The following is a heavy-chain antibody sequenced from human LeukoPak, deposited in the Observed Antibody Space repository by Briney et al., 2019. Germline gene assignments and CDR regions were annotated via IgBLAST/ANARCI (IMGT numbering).Heavy chain of an antibody. Sequence: GESLRLSCAASGFTFSTYALSWVRQAPGKGLEWVSSIRGGDGSTYYADPVKGRFAISRDNSKNTLYLQMNSLRAEDTAVYYCAKDVYGDYGGLDYWGQGTLVTVSS. CDR2: IRGGDGST. CDR1: GFTFSTYA. D-gene: IGHD4-17*01. J-gene: IGHJ4*02. CDR3: AKDVYGDYGGLDY. V-gene: IGHV3-23*01.